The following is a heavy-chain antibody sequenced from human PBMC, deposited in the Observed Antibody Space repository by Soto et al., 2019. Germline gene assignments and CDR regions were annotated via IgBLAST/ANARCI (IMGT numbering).Heavy chain of an antibody. Sequence: XESLKISWKGSGYSFASYGVSWVRQMPGKGLEWMGRIDPSDSYTNYSPSFQGHVTISADKSISTAYLQWSSLKASDTAMYYCAYYYGSGSQTGYYYGMHVWGQGTTVTVSS. CDR1: GYSFASYG. V-gene: IGHV5-10-1*01. J-gene: IGHJ6*02. CDR3: AYYYGSGSQTGYYYGMHV. CDR2: IDPSDSYT. D-gene: IGHD3-10*01.